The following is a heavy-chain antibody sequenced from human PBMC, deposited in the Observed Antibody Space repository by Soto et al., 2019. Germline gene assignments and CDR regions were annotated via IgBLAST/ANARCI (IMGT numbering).Heavy chain of an antibody. Sequence: ASVKVSCKASGYTFTSYDINWVRQATGQGLEWMGWMNPNSGNTGYAQKFQGRVTMTRNTSISTAYMELSSLRSEDTAVYYCARLVVVAATPLFLGMDVWGQGTTVTVSS. CDR2: MNPNSGNT. J-gene: IGHJ6*02. CDR1: GYTFTSYD. V-gene: IGHV1-8*01. CDR3: ARLVVVAATPLFLGMDV. D-gene: IGHD2-15*01.